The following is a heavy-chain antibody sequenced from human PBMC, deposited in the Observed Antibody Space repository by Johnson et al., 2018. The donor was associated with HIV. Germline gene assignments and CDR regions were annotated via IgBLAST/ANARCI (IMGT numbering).Heavy chain of an antibody. CDR3: ARGNHVSGGGLGAFDV. CDR2: ISYDGSNK. V-gene: IGHV3-30*03. Sequence: VQLVESGGGVVQPGRSLRLSCAASGFTFSSYGMHWVRQAPGKGLEWVSVISYDGSNKYYADSVKGRFTISRENSKNTLYLQMNSLRVYDTAMYYCARGNHVSGGGLGAFDVWGQGTMVTVSS. CDR1: GFTFSSYG. D-gene: IGHD2-15*01. J-gene: IGHJ3*01.